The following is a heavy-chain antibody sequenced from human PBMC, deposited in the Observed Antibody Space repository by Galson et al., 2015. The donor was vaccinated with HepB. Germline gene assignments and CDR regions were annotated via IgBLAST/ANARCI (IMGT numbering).Heavy chain of an antibody. J-gene: IGHJ6*02. CDR2: INPRGGST. V-gene: IGHV1-46*01. Sequence: QSGAEVKKPGESLKISCNASGYTFTSYYMHWVRQAPGQGLEWMEIINPRGGSTSYAQKFQGRVTMTRDTSTSTVYMELNSLRAEDTAVYYCVGWNYEGYYYGMDVWGQGTTVTVSS. CDR3: VGWNYEGYYYGMDV. CDR1: GYTFTSYY. D-gene: IGHD1-7*01.